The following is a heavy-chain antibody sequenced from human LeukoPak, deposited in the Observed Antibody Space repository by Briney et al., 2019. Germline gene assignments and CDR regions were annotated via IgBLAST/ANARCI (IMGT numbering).Heavy chain of an antibody. V-gene: IGHV1-69*13. CDR1: GGTFSSYA. Sequence: ASVKVSCKASGGTFSSYAISWVRQAPGQGLEWMGGIIPIFGTANYAQKFQGRVTITADESTSTAYMELSSLGSEDTAVYYCAIYGPVRGAFLDYWGQGTLVTVSS. CDR2: IIPIFGTA. CDR3: AIYGPVRGAFLDY. J-gene: IGHJ4*02. D-gene: IGHD3-10*01.